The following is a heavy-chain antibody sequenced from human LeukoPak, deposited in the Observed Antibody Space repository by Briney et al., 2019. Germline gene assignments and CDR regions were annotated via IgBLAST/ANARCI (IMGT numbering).Heavy chain of an antibody. CDR3: AKDRTVTASWFDP. Sequence: GGSLRLSCAASGLTFSSYAMSRVPEAPGKGREWVSAISGSGGSTYYADSEEGGFTISRDNSKTTLYLQMISLRAEDAAVYYCAKDRTVTASWFDPWGQGTLVTVSS. CDR1: GLTFSSYA. CDR2: ISGSGGST. D-gene: IGHD4-17*01. V-gene: IGHV3-23*01. J-gene: IGHJ5*02.